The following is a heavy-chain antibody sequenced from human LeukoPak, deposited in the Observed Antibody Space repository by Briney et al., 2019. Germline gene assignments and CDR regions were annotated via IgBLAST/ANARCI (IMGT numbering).Heavy chain of an antibody. D-gene: IGHD2-15*01. CDR1: GGSFSGYY. V-gene: IGHV4-34*01. J-gene: IGHJ4*02. CDR2: INHSGST. CDR3: ARGPYCSGGSCYSADFDY. Sequence: PSETLSLTCAVYGGSFSGYYWSWIRQPPGKGLEWIGEINHSGSTNYNPSLKSRVTLSVDTSKNQFSLKLSSVTAADTAVYYCARGPYCSGGSCYSADFDYWGQGTLVTVSS.